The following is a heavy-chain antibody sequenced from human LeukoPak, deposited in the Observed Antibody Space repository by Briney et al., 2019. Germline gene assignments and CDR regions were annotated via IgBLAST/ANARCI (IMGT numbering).Heavy chain of an antibody. V-gene: IGHV4-34*01. CDR3: ARGLPASTVTSTNYYGMDV. Sequence: SETLSLTCAVYGGSLSGYYWNWIREPPGKGLEWIGEISHSGSTTYNPSLKSRVTISVDTSKNQFSLKLRSVTAADTAVYYCARGLPASTVTSTNYYGMDVWGRGTTVTVSS. D-gene: IGHD4-17*01. CDR1: GGSLSGYY. CDR2: ISHSGST. J-gene: IGHJ6*02.